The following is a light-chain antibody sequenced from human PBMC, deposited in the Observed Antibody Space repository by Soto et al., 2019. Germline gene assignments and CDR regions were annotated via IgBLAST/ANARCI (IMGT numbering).Light chain of an antibody. J-gene: IGKJ2*01. Sequence: DIQMTQSPSSLYASVGDRVTITCRASQSISSYLNGYQQKPGKAPKLLIYAASSLQSGVPSRFSGSGSGTDFTLTISSLQPEYFATYYCQQSYSTLVFGQGTKLEIK. V-gene: IGKV1-39*01. CDR3: QQSYSTLV. CDR1: QSISSY. CDR2: AAS.